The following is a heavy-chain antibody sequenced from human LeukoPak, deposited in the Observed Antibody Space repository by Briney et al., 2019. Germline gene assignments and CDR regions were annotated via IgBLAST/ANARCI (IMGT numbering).Heavy chain of an antibody. CDR2: FFFGGGT. CDR1: GGSISSSGYS. V-gene: IGHV4-39*07. D-gene: IGHD3-10*01. CDR3: XRXXGXLLSFDS. Sequence: CXVSGGSISSSGYSWGWIRQPPGKGLEWIGTFFFGGGTYYNPSLKSRVTRSVNTAKNEMSLKLTSMTAADTAGYFXXRXXGXLLSFDSWGQGTLVTVSS. J-gene: IGHJ4*02.